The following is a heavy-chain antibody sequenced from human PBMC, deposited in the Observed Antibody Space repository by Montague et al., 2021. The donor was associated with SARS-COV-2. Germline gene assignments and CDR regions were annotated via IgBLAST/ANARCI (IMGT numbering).Heavy chain of an antibody. CDR2: IYYMGST. J-gene: IGHJ5*02. Sequence: SETLSLTCTVYNGSINNYYWSWVRQPPGKRLEWIGYIYYMGSTNYNPSLESRVTISIDTSKNQFSLKLRSVTAADTAVYFCAREGLHNWFDPWGQGTLVIVYS. V-gene: IGHV4-59*01. CDR1: NGSINNYY. CDR3: AREGLHNWFDP.